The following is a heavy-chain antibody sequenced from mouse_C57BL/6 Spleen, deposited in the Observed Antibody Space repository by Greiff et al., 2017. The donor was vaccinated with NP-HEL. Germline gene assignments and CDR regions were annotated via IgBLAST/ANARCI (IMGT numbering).Heavy chain of an antibody. Sequence: EVKVVESGGGLVKPGGSLKLSCAASGFTFSDYGMHWVRQAPEKGLEWVAYISSGSSTIYYADTVKGRFTISRDNAKNTLFLQMTSLRSEDTAMYYCAREVYPAWFAYWGQGTLVTVS. CDR3: AREVYPAWFAY. CDR2: ISSGSSTI. J-gene: IGHJ3*01. CDR1: GFTFSDYG. V-gene: IGHV5-17*01.